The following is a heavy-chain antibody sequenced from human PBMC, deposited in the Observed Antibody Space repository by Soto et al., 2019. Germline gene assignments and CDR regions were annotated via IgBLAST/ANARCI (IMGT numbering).Heavy chain of an antibody. D-gene: IGHD2-15*01. Sequence: GGSLRLSCTASGFTFRTYAMTWFRQAPGRGLEWVSAISGSAGTFYATSVKGRFTISRDNSKNTLSLQMNSLRAEDTAVYYCARDRDIAYDLEGGFYYSGMDVWGQGTTVTVSS. V-gene: IGHV3-23*01. CDR3: ARDRDIAYDLEGGFYYSGMDV. CDR2: ISGSAGT. J-gene: IGHJ6*02. CDR1: GFTFRTYA.